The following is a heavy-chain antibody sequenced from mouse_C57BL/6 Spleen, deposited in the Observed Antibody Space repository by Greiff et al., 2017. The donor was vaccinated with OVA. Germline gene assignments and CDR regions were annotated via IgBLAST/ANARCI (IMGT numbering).Heavy chain of an antibody. Sequence: QVQLQQSGPELVKPGASVKLSCKASGYTFTSYDINWVKQRPGQGLEWIGWIYPRDGSTKYNEKFKGKATLTVDTSSSTAYMELHSLTSEDSAVYFCARQIYYYGSSSSYWYFDVWGTGTTVTVSS. CDR1: GYTFTSYD. D-gene: IGHD1-1*01. CDR2: IYPRDGST. V-gene: IGHV1-85*01. J-gene: IGHJ1*03. CDR3: ARQIYYYGSSSSYWYFDV.